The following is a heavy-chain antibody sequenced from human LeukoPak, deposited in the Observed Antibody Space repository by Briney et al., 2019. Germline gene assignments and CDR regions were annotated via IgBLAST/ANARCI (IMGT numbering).Heavy chain of an antibody. CDR3: ARGSAVAGTTIFDY. Sequence: SETLSVTCAVYGGSFSGYYWSWIRQPPGKGLEWIGEINHSGSTNYNPSLKSRVTISVGTSKNQFSLKLSSVTAADTAVYYCARGSAVAGTTIFDYWGQGTLVTVSS. V-gene: IGHV4-34*01. CDR1: GGSFSGYY. J-gene: IGHJ4*02. D-gene: IGHD6-19*01. CDR2: INHSGST.